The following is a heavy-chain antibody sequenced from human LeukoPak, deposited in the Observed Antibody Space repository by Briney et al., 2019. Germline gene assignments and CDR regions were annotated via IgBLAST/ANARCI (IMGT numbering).Heavy chain of an antibody. D-gene: IGHD6-6*01. CDR2: IKQDGSEK. J-gene: IGHJ6*03. CDR3: ARVSTSEKRLSSSPGTYYYYYYMDV. CDR1: GFTFSSYW. Sequence: PGGSLRLSCAASGFTFSSYWMSWVRQAPGKGLEWVANIKQDGSEKYYVDSVRGRFTISRDNAKNSLYLQMNSLRAEDTAVYYCARVSTSEKRLSSSPGTYYYYYYMDVWGKGTTVTVSS. V-gene: IGHV3-7*01.